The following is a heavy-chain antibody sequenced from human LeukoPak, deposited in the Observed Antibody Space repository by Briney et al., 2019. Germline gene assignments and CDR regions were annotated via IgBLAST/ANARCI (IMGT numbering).Heavy chain of an antibody. D-gene: IGHD3-10*01. J-gene: IGHJ4*02. V-gene: IGHV1-2*02. Sequence: GASVKVSCKASGYTFTGYYMHWVRQAPGQGLEWMGWINPNSGGTNYAQKFQGRVTMTRDTSISTAYMELSRLRSDDTAVYYCARDWSGVDEWFGELLAYWGQGTLVTVSS. CDR3: ARDWSGVDEWFGELLAY. CDR2: INPNSGGT. CDR1: GYTFTGYY.